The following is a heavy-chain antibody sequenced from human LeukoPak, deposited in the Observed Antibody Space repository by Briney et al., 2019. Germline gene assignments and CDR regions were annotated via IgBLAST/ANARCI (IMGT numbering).Heavy chain of an antibody. CDR2: IYYDGST. J-gene: IGHJ6*02. Sequence: PSETLSLTCTVSDAPISDYYWGWIRQPPGKGLEWIVTIYYDGSTYYKPSLKSRVTLSVDTSKNQFSLRLNSVTAADTAVYYCVKAAVFGVVIRPPGVPMDVWGQGTTVTVS. CDR1: DAPISDYY. D-gene: IGHD3-3*01. V-gene: IGHV4-39*01. CDR3: VKAAVFGVVIRPPGVPMDV.